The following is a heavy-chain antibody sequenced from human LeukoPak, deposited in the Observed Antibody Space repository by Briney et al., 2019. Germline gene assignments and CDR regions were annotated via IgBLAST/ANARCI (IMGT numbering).Heavy chain of an antibody. Sequence: PSETLSLTCTVSGGSISSYYWSWIRQPPGKGLAWIGYIYYSGSTNYNPSLKSRVTISVDTSKNQFSLKLSSVTAADTAVYYCARVDDSSGYLDYWGQGTLVTVSS. CDR3: ARVDDSSGYLDY. CDR1: GGSISSYY. CDR2: IYYSGST. V-gene: IGHV4-59*01. D-gene: IGHD3-22*01. J-gene: IGHJ4*02.